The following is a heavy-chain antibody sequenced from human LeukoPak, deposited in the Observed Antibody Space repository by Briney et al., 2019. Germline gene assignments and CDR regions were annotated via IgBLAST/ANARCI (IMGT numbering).Heavy chain of an antibody. Sequence: SETLSLTCTVSGGSISSYYWSWVRQPAGKGLEWIGRIHTSGSTNYNPSLRSRVTMSVDTSKNQFSLRLRSVTAADMALYYCARGFATITQDSFDIWGLGTMVTVSS. CDR3: ARGFATITQDSFDI. CDR1: GGSISSYY. CDR2: IHTSGST. D-gene: IGHD1-14*01. V-gene: IGHV4-4*07. J-gene: IGHJ3*02.